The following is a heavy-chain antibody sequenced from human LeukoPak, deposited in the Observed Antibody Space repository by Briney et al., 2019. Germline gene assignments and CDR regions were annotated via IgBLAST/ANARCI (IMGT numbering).Heavy chain of an antibody. D-gene: IGHD6-13*01. J-gene: IGHJ4*02. CDR3: AKDSEHSSGWYPGN. Sequence: GGSLRLSCAASGFTFSTYGMHWVRQAPGKGLEWVAVILFDGNNKYYADSVRGRFTISRDNSKNTLYLQMNSLRDEDTAVYYCAKDSEHSSGWYPGNWGQGTLVIVSS. CDR2: ILFDGNNK. CDR1: GFTFSTYG. V-gene: IGHV3-30*18.